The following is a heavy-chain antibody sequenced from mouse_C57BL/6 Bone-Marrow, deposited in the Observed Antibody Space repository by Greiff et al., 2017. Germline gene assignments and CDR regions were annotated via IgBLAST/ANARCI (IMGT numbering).Heavy chain of an antibody. CDR3: ARDGYYLFAY. Sequence: EVQRVESGGGLVKPGGSLKLSCAASGFTFSDYGMHWVRQAPEKGLEWVAYISSGSSTIYYADTVKGRFTISRDNAKNTLFLQMTSLRSEDTAMYYCARDGYYLFAYWGQGTLVTVSA. J-gene: IGHJ3*01. CDR2: ISSGSSTI. D-gene: IGHD2-3*01. CDR1: GFTFSDYG. V-gene: IGHV5-17*01.